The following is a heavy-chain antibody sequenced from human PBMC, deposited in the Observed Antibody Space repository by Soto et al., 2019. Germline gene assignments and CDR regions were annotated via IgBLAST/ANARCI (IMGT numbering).Heavy chain of an antibody. CDR1: GDSVSSVGFH. Sequence: SETLSLTCTVSGDSVSSVGFHWAWLRRPPGKGLEWIGYIYNGGSTYYRPSLESRMHTSLDATRNHYSLRLTSVTAADTAVYFCARAPVGLDTISYFDYWGQGKLVTVSS. J-gene: IGHJ4*02. V-gene: IGHV4-30-4*01. D-gene: IGHD3-3*01. CDR2: IYNGGST. CDR3: ARAPVGLDTISYFDY.